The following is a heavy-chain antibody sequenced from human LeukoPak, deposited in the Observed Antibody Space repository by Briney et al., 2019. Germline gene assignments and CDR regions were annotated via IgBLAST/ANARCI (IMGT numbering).Heavy chain of an antibody. J-gene: IGHJ5*02. CDR3: ARDKGDHPHPWFDP. V-gene: IGHV3-33*01. D-gene: IGHD1-14*01. CDR1: GFTFNNYA. Sequence: PGGSLRLSCAASGFTFNNYAMHAVRPAPGRGVEWVTTIWFDGSNKYYGDSVKGRSTISSDNPKSTLYLQMNSLRAEDTAVYYCARDKGDHPHPWFDPWGQGTLVTVYS. CDR2: IWFDGSNK.